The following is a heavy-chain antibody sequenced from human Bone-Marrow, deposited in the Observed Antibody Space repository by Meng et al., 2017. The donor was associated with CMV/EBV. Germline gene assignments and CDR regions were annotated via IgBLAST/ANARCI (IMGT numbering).Heavy chain of an antibody. J-gene: IGHJ4*02. CDR2: INPNSGGT. CDR3: ARVESGYEHFDY. Sequence: ASVKVSCKASGYTFTGYYMHWVRQAPGQGLEWMGWINPNSGGTNYAQKFQGRVTMTRDTSISTAYMELSRLRSDDTAVYYCARVESGYEHFDYWGQGTLDTVSS. CDR1: GYTFTGYY. D-gene: IGHD5-12*01. V-gene: IGHV1-2*02.